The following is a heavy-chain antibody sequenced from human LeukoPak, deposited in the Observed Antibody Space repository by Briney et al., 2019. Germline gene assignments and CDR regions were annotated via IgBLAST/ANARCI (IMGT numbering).Heavy chain of an antibody. J-gene: IGHJ4*02. D-gene: IGHD1-14*01. V-gene: IGHV3-48*03. CDR3: VTGNSGNSVHY. CDR1: GFIFSGYE. Sequence: GGSLRLSCVGSGFIFSGYEMIWVRQAPGKGPEVVSYISAGGTVIIYADSVKGRFTVSRDDAQNSLSLQMNSLRADDTASYYCVTGNSGNSVHYWGQGTLVTVSS. CDR2: ISAGGTVI.